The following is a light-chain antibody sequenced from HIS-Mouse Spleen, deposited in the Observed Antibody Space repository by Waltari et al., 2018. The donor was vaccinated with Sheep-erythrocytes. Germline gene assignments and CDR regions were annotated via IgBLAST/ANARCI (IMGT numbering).Light chain of an antibody. CDR3: QQFNSHPMYT. J-gene: IGKJ2*01. CDR1: QGISSA. CDR2: DAS. V-gene: IGKV1-13*02. Sequence: AIKLTQSPCSLSVPVGDRVPITCRSSQGISSALAWYQQKPGKTPKLLIYDASSLESGVPSRFSGSGSGTDFTLTISSLQPEDFATYYCQQFNSHPMYTFGQGTKLEIK.